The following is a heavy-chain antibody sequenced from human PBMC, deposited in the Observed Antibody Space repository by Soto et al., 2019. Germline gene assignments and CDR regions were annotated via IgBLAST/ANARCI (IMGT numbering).Heavy chain of an antibody. CDR1: GGSISSYY. V-gene: IGHV4-59*01. Sequence: QVQLQESGPGLVKPSETLSLTCTVSGGSISSYYWSWIRQPPGKGLEWIGYIYYSGSTNYNPSLKSRVTISVDTSKNQFALKLSSVTAADTAVYYCARDGIAAAGPVDYGMDVWGQGTTVTVSS. J-gene: IGHJ6*02. CDR3: ARDGIAAAGPVDYGMDV. CDR2: IYYSGST. D-gene: IGHD6-13*01.